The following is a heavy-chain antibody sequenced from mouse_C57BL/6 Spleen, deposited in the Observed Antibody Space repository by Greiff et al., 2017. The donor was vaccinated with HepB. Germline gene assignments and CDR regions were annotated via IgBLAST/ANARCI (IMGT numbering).Heavy chain of an antibody. V-gene: IGHV1-80*01. J-gene: IGHJ2*01. CDR2: IYPGDGDT. CDR3: ARRDDYDDFDY. Sequence: QVQLQQSGAELVKPGASVKISCKASGYAFSSYWMNWVKQRPGKGLEWIGQIYPGDGDTNYNGKFKGKATLTADKSSSTAYMQLSSLTSEDSAVYFCARRDDYDDFDYWGQGTTLTVSS. D-gene: IGHD2-4*01. CDR1: GYAFSSYW.